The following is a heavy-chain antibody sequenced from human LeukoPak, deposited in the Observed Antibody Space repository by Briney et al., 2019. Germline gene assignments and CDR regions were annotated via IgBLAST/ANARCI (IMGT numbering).Heavy chain of an antibody. CDR1: GYTFTGYY. J-gene: IGHJ6*02. Sequence: ASVKVSCKASGYTFTGYYMHWVRQAPGQGLEWMGWINPNSGGTNYAQKFQGRVTMTRDTSISTAYMELSRLRSDDTAVYYCARDRSLFHGMDVWGQGTTVTVSS. V-gene: IGHV1-2*02. CDR3: ARDRSLFHGMDV. CDR2: INPNSGGT.